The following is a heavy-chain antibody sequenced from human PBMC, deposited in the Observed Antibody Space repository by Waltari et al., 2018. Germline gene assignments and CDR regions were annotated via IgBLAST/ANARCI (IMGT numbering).Heavy chain of an antibody. D-gene: IGHD2-21*02. CDR1: GFPLGSEYY. CDR2: TYHSGGA. V-gene: IGHV4-38-2*01. Sequence: QVQLQESGPRLVKPSETLSLTCSVSGFPLGSEYYWAWVRQSPGGGLVWIGSTYHSGGADYNPSLKGRVTISVDTSKNQFSLKLTSVTVADSGVYYCARLSPYTSSGDFFDPWGQGALVTVSS. CDR3: ARLSPYTSSGDFFDP. J-gene: IGHJ5*02.